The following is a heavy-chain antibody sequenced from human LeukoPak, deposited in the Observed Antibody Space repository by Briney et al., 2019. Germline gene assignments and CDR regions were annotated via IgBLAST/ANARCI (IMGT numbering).Heavy chain of an antibody. J-gene: IGHJ5*02. D-gene: IGHD3-16*02. CDR1: GGSISSFY. Sequence: SETLSLTCTVSGGSISSFYWSWIRQPPGKGLEWIGEINHSGSTNYNPSLKSRVTISVDTSKNQFSLKLSSVTAADTAVYYCARGRRITFGGVIVRANWFDPWGQGTLVTVSS. CDR2: INHSGST. CDR3: ARGRRITFGGVIVRANWFDP. V-gene: IGHV4-34*01.